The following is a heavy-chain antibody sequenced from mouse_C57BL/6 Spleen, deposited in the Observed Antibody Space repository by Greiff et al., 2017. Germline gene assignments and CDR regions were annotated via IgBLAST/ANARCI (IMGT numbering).Heavy chain of an antibody. J-gene: IGHJ3*01. Sequence: VQLQQPGAELVKPGASVKLSCKASGYTFTSYWMHWVKQRPGQGLEWIGMIHPNSGSTNYNEKFKSKATLTVDKSSSTAYMQLSSLTSEDSAVYYCARSIYGNYSAWFAYWGQGTLVTVSA. CDR3: ARSIYGNYSAWFAY. D-gene: IGHD2-1*01. V-gene: IGHV1-64*01. CDR1: GYTFTSYW. CDR2: IHPNSGST.